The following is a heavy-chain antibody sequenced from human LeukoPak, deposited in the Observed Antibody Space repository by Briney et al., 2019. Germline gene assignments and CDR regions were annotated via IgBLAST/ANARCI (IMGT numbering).Heavy chain of an antibody. CDR1: GGSISSGGYY. D-gene: IGHD4-11*01. J-gene: IGHJ4*02. CDR3: ARKTDYNPNAVFDY. Sequence: SETLSLTCTVSGGSISSGGYYWSWIRQHPGKGLEWIGYIYYSGSTYYNPSLKSRVTISVDTSKNQFSLKLSSVTAADTAVYYCARKTDYNPNAVFDYWGQGTLVTVSS. V-gene: IGHV4-31*03. CDR2: IYYSGST.